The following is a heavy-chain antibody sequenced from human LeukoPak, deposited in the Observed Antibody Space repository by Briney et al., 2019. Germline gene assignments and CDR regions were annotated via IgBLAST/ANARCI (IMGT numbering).Heavy chain of an antibody. CDR1: GGSISTYY. CDR3: AREFGSGFYY. D-gene: IGHD3-10*01. CDR2: NNHRGSA. V-gene: IGHV4-59*01. J-gene: IGHJ4*02. Sequence: PSETLSLTCTVSGGSISTYYWNWIRQPPGRGLEWIAYNNHRGSANYNPSLKSRVSISVDTSKNQFSLNLSSVTAADTAVYYYAREFGSGFYYWGQGILVTVSS.